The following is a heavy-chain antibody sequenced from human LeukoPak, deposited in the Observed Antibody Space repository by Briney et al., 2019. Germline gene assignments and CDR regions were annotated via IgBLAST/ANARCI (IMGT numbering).Heavy chain of an antibody. Sequence: GGSLRLSCAASGFTFSSYWMSWVRQAPGKGLEWVANIKQDGSEKYYVDSVKGRFTISRDNAKNSLYLQMNSLRAEDTAVYYCASGPWYYYDSSGDYCGQGTLVTVSS. D-gene: IGHD3-22*01. CDR2: IKQDGSEK. J-gene: IGHJ4*02. V-gene: IGHV3-7*01. CDR1: GFTFSSYW. CDR3: ASGPWYYYDSSGDY.